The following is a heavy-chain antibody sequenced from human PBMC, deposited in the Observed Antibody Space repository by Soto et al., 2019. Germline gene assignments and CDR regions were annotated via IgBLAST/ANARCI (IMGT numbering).Heavy chain of an antibody. V-gene: IGHV3-30-3*01. D-gene: IGHD3-22*01. CDR2: ISYDGSNK. Sequence: PGGSLRLSCAASGFTFSSYAMHWVRQAPGKGLEWVAVISYDGSNKYYADSVKGRFTISRDNSKNTLYLQMNSLRAEDTAVYYCARENGKGDYYYDSSGGSIDYWGQGTLVTVSS. J-gene: IGHJ4*02. CDR3: ARENGKGDYYYDSSGGSIDY. CDR1: GFTFSSYA.